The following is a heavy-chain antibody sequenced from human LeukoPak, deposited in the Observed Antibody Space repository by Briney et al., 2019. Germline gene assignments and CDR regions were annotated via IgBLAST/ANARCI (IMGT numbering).Heavy chain of an antibody. CDR3: AKSHSSGWYKDY. J-gene: IGHJ4*02. CDR2: ISYDGSNK. D-gene: IGHD6-19*01. CDR1: GFTFSSYW. V-gene: IGHV3-30*18. Sequence: TGGSLRLSCAASGFTFSSYWVTWVRQAPGKGLEWVAVISYDGSNKYYADSVKGRFTISRDNSKNTLYLQMNSLRAEDTAVYYCAKSHSSGWYKDYWGQGTLVTVSS.